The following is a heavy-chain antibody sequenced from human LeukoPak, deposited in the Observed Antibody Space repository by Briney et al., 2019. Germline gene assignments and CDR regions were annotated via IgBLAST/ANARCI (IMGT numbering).Heavy chain of an antibody. V-gene: IGHV4-34*01. CDR2: INHSGST. Sequence: SETLSLTCAVYGGSFSGYYWSWIRQPPGKGLEWIGEINHSGSTNYNPSLKSRVTISVDTSKNQSSLKLSSVTAADTAVYYCASQRATGPYDYWGQGTLVTVSS. J-gene: IGHJ4*02. CDR1: GGSFSGYY. CDR3: ASQRATGPYDY. D-gene: IGHD2-15*01.